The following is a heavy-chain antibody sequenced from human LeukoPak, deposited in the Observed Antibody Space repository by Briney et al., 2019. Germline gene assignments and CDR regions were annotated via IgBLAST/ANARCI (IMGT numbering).Heavy chain of an antibody. J-gene: IGHJ3*02. D-gene: IGHD1-1*01. V-gene: IGHV4-39*07. CDR1: GGSINSSSYY. CDR2: FFYSGST. CDR3: ARAEIQLIGAFDI. Sequence: SETLSLTCSVSGGSINSSSYYWGWIRQPPGKGLEWIGSFFYSGSTYYNPSLKSRVTISVDTSKNQFSLKLSSVTAADTAVYYCARAEIQLIGAFDIWGQGTMVTVSS.